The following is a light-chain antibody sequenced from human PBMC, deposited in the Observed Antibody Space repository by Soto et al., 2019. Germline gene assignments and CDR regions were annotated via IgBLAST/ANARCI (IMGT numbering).Light chain of an antibody. CDR2: EVN. J-gene: IGLJ1*01. CDR1: SSDVGSYTY. Sequence: QSVLTQPPSASGSPGQSVTISCTGASSDVGSYTYVSWYQQHPGKAPKLMIYEVNNRPSAVSNRFSGSKSGNTASLTISGLQAEDEADYYCSSYTSSSTLYVFGTGTKV. V-gene: IGLV2-14*01. CDR3: SSYTSSSTLYV.